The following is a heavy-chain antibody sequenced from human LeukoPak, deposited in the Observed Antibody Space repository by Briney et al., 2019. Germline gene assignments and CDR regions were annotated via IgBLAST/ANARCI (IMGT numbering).Heavy chain of an antibody. CDR2: IRYDGSNK. CDR1: GFTFSSYA. J-gene: IGHJ3*02. CDR3: ARDLTNIHTTGSTYDAIDI. Sequence: GGSLRLSCAVSGFTFSSYAMHWVRQAPGKGLEWVAFIRYDGSNKYYADSVKGRFTISRDNSKNTLFLQMNSLRAEDTAVYYCARDLTNIHTTGSTYDAIDIWGQGTMVTVSS. V-gene: IGHV3-30*02. D-gene: IGHD1-1*01.